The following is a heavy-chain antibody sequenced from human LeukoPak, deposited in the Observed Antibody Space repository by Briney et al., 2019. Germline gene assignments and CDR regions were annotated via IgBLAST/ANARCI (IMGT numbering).Heavy chain of an antibody. V-gene: IGHV4-39*02. CDR3: ARDRSGPFDI. CDR1: GGSISSSGYY. Sequence: SETLSLTCTVSGGSISSSGYYWGWIRQPPGKGLEWIASIYYSGSTYYNPSLKSRVTISVDTSKNQLSLKLSSVTAADTAVYYCARDRSGPFDIWGQGTMVTVSS. J-gene: IGHJ3*02. CDR2: IYYSGST. D-gene: IGHD1-26*01.